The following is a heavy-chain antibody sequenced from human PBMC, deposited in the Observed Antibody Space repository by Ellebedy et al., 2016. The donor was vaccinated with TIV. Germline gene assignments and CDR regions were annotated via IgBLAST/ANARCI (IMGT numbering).Heavy chain of an antibody. CDR2: ISWNSGTT. V-gene: IGHV3-9*01. CDR3: ARDLRITARDYYLDY. D-gene: IGHD6-6*01. CDR1: GFTFDDYA. J-gene: IGHJ4*02. Sequence: SLKISXAASGFTFDDYAMHWVRQAPGKGLEWVSGISWNSGTTDYADFVKGRFTISRDNAKNSPYLQMNRLRADDTAFYYCARDLRITARDYYLDYWGQGTLVTVSS.